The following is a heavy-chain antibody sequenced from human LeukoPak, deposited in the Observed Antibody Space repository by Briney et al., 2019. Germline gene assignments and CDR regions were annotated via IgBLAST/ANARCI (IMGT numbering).Heavy chain of an antibody. CDR3: ARVSGYYGSGTSDY. CDR1: GYTFTSYG. V-gene: IGHV1-18*01. Sequence: ASVKVSCKASGYTFTSYGISWVRQAPGQGLEWMGWVSAYNGNINYAQKLQGRVTMTTDTSTSTAYMELRSLRSDDTAVYYCARVSGYYGSGTSDYWGQGTLVTVSS. CDR2: VSAYNGNI. J-gene: IGHJ4*02. D-gene: IGHD3-10*01.